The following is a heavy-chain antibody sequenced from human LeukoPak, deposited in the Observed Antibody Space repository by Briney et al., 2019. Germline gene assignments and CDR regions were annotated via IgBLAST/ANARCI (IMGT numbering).Heavy chain of an antibody. V-gene: IGHV3-23*01. Sequence: GGSLRLSCAASGFTFSSYAMSWVRQAPGKGLEWVSATSGSGGSTYYADSVKGRFTISRDNSKNTLYLQMNSLRAEDTAVYYCAKQVGQWLPLDYFDYWGQGTLVTVSS. CDR3: AKQVGQWLPLDYFDY. CDR1: GFTFSSYA. J-gene: IGHJ4*02. D-gene: IGHD6-19*01. CDR2: TSGSGGST.